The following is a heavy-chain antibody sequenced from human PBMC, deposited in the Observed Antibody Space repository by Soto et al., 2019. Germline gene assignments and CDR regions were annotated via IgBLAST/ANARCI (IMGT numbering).Heavy chain of an antibody. CDR2: INHSGST. CDR3: ARMEVYYGSGSYYIPKPRYYYYYYMDV. Sequence: PSETLSLTCAVYGGSFSGYYWSWIRQPPGKGLEWIGEINHSGSTNYNPSLKSRVTISVDTSKNQFSLKLSSVTAADTAVYYCARMEVYYGSGSYYIPKPRYYYYYYMDVWGKGTTVTVSS. CDR1: GGSFSGYY. V-gene: IGHV4-34*01. D-gene: IGHD3-10*01. J-gene: IGHJ6*03.